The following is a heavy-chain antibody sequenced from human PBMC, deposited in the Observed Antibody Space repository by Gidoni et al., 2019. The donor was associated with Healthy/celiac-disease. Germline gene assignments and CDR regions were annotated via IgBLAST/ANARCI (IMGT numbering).Heavy chain of an antibody. CDR2: ISGSGGST. V-gene: IGHV3-23*01. CDR1: GFTFRSYA. D-gene: IGHD3-16*01. Sequence: EVQLLESGVGLVQPGGSLRLSCAASGFTFRSYAMSWVRQAPGKGLEWVSAISGSGGSTYYADSVKGRFTISRDNSKNTLYLQMNSLRAEDTAVYYCNGGRWYYYYGMDVWGQGTTVTVSS. J-gene: IGHJ6*02. CDR3: NGGRWYYYYGMDV.